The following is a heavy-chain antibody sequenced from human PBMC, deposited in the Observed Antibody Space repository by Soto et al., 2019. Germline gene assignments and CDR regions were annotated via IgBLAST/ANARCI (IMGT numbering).Heavy chain of an antibody. CDR3: TILSNYDFWSGYYTGFSY. V-gene: IGHV3-73*01. CDR1: GFTFSGSA. D-gene: IGHD3-3*01. CDR2: IRSKANSYAT. J-gene: IGHJ4*02. Sequence: GGSLRLSCAASGFTFSGSAMHWVRQASGKGLEWVGRIRSKANSYATAYAASVKGRFTISRDDSKNTAYLQMNSLKTEDTAVYYCTILSNYDFWSGYYTGFSYWGQGTLVTVSS.